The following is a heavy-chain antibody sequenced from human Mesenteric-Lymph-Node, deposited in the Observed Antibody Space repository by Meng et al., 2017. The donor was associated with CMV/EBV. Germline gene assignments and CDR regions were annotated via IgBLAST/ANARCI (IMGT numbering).Heavy chain of an antibody. V-gene: IGHV1-24*01. CDR3: AALGYCTNGVCP. J-gene: IGHJ5*02. Sequence: SGKVSGYTLTELSMHWVRQAPGKGLEWMGGFDPEDGETIYAQKFQGRVTMTEDTSTDTAYMELSSLRSEDTAVYYCAALGYCTNGVCPWGQGTLVTVSS. D-gene: IGHD2-8*01. CDR1: GYTLTELS. CDR2: FDPEDGET.